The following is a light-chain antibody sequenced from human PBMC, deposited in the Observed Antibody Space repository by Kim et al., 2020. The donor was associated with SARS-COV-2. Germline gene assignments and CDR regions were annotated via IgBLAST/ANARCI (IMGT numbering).Light chain of an antibody. CDR2: DAS. J-gene: IGKJ2*01. CDR3: QQTYTTPYT. V-gene: IGKV1-39*01. CDR1: QTIITY. Sequence: ASVGDGVTITCRASQTIITYLKWYQQKPGKAPKVLIYDASKMQRGVPSRFSGRGSGTDFTLTISSLQPEDFATYYCQQTYTTPYTFGQGTKLEI.